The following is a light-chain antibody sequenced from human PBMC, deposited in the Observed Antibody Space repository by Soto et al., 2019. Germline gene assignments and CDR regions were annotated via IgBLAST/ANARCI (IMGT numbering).Light chain of an antibody. Sequence: DIQMTQSPSTLSASVGDRVTITCRASQSINTWLAWFQQKPGKAPKLLIYKASNLEIGVPSRFSGSGSGTEFTLTISSLQPDDFATYYCQQYNSYPWTFGQGTKLEIK. CDR3: QQYNSYPWT. J-gene: IGKJ2*01. CDR2: KAS. CDR1: QSINTW. V-gene: IGKV1-5*03.